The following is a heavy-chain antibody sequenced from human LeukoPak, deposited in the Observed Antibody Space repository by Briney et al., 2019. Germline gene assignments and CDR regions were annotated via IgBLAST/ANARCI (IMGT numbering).Heavy chain of an antibody. J-gene: IGHJ4*02. Sequence: PGGSLRLSCAASGFTFSSYAMHWVRQAPGKGLEWVAVISYDGSNKYYADSVMGRFTISRDNSKNTLYLQMNSLRAEDTAVYYCQGRAMVTNDYWGQGTLVTVSS. CDR2: ISYDGSNK. CDR3: QGRAMVTNDY. V-gene: IGHV3-30-3*01. CDR1: GFTFSSYA. D-gene: IGHD5-18*01.